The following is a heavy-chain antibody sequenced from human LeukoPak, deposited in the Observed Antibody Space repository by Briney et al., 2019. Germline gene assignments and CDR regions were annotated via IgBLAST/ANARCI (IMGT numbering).Heavy chain of an antibody. CDR3: ARPEYYFDY. V-gene: IGHV4-39*01. Sequence: SETLSLTCTVSGGSISSSSYYWGWIRQPPGKGLEWIGSIYYSGSTYYNPSLKSRVTISVDTSKNQFSLKLSSVTAADTAVYYCARPEYYFDYWGQGTLVTVSS. J-gene: IGHJ4*02. CDR2: IYYSGST. CDR1: GGSISSSSYY.